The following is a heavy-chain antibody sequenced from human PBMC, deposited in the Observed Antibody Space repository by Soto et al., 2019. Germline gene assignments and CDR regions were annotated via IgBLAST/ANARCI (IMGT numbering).Heavy chain of an antibody. Sequence: WSSXRLSWSACVFTFRRFTMNLFRHAPGKGLELVSTISSNSAYIYYTDALRGRFTISRDNAKNSLHLQMNSLRAEDTAVYYCTRDAYRDSSARGWLETWGQGTLVKVYS. CDR1: VFTFRRFT. D-gene: IGHD6-13*01. CDR2: ISSNSAYI. CDR3: TRDAYRDSSARGWLET. J-gene: IGHJ5*02. V-gene: IGHV3-21*01.